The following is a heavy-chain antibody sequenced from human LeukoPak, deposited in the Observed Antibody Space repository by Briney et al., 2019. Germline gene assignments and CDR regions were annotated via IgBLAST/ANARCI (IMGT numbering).Heavy chain of an antibody. V-gene: IGHV4-59*01. CDR3: ARVGRDYYDSSGYYFDY. D-gene: IGHD3-22*01. CDR1: GASISSYY. CDR2: IYYSGST. J-gene: IGHJ4*02. Sequence: SETLSLTCTVSGASISSYYWSWIRQPPGKGLEWIGYIYYSGSTNYNPSLKSRVTISVDTSKNQFSLKLSSVTAADTAVYYCARVGRDYYDSSGYYFDYWGQGTLVTVSS.